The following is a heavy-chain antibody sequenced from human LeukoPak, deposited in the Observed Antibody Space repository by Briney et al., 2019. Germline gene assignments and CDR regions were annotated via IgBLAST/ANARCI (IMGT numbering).Heavy chain of an antibody. Sequence: GGSLRLSCAASGFTFSSYAMSWVRQAPGKGLEWVSGISGSYDSTYYADSVKGRFTISRDNSKNTLYLQMNSLRAEDTAIYYCVKGVSGTGWIPYYDNWGQGTLVTVSP. CDR3: VKGVSGTGWIPYYDN. J-gene: IGHJ4*02. V-gene: IGHV3-23*01. CDR2: ISGSYDST. D-gene: IGHD5-18*01. CDR1: GFTFSSYA.